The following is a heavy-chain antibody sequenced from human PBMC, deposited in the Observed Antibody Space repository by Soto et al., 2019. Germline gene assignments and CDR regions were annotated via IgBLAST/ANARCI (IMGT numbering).Heavy chain of an antibody. Sequence: GGSLRLSCAASGFTLSAYDMHWVRQAEGKGLEWVSALGAADDPYYLVSVKGRFTISRENAKNSLYLQMNNLRAGDTAVYYCARAYSGRLPRRADYYYAMDVWGQGTTVTVS. D-gene: IGHD2-15*01. J-gene: IGHJ6*02. CDR1: GFTLSAYD. CDR3: ARAYSGRLPRRADYYYAMDV. CDR2: LGAADDP. V-gene: IGHV3-13*05.